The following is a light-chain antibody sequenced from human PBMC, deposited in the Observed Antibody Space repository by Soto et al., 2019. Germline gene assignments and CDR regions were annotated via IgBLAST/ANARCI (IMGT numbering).Light chain of an antibody. CDR2: EVT. V-gene: IGLV2-14*01. CDR1: STDVNGRNY. J-gene: IGLJ1*01. CDR3: CSYTSGTSV. Sequence: QSVLTQPASVSGSPGQSITISCTGTSTDVNGRNYVSWYQQHPGKAPKVIIYEVTNRPSGISHRFSGSKSGNTASLTISGLQAEDEADYYCCSYTSGTSVFGTGTKFTVL.